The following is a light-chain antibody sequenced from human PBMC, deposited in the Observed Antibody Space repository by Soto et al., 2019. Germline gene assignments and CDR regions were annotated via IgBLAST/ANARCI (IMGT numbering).Light chain of an antibody. CDR1: QRISSY. CDR2: DAS. J-gene: IGKJ5*01. CDR3: QQRSDWPPIT. Sequence: EILLTQSPATLSLSPGEGATLSCRASQRISSYLAWYQQKPGQAPRLLIYDASNRATGIPARFSGSGSATDLTLTISSLEPEDFAIYYCQQRSDWPPITFGQGTRLEIK. V-gene: IGKV3-11*01.